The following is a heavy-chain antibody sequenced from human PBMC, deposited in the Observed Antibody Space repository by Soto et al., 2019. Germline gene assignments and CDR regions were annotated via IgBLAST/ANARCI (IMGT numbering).Heavy chain of an antibody. CDR3: AREDSIIIPAVSDF. Sequence: ESLLLSCTVSGFAFNNYGINWVRQAPGKGLEWVSSISKSDYTYYSDSVKGRFTISRDNAKNSVSLQMNTLRVEDTAVYYCAREDSIIIPAVSDFWGQGTLVTVSS. CDR2: ISKSDYT. J-gene: IGHJ4*02. D-gene: IGHD2-2*01. V-gene: IGHV3-21*01. CDR1: GFAFNNYG.